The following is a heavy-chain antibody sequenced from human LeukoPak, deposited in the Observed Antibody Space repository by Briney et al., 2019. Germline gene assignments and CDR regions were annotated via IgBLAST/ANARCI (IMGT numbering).Heavy chain of an antibody. J-gene: IGHJ4*02. V-gene: IGHV3-30*18. CDR3: AKLVTGTTWSEY. Sequence: GGSLRLSCVASGFTFSSYGMHWVRQAPGKGLEWVAVISYDGSNKYYADSVKGRFTISRDNSKNTLYLQMNSLRAEDTAVYYCAKLVTGTTWSEYWGQGTLVTVSS. D-gene: IGHD1-20*01. CDR1: GFTFSSYG. CDR2: ISYDGSNK.